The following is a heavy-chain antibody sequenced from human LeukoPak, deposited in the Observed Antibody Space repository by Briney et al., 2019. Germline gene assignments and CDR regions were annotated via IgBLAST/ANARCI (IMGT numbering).Heavy chain of an antibody. V-gene: IGHV4-34*01. CDR3: ARQDIETSRPFDY. Sequence: SETLSLTCAVYGGSFSGYYWSWIRQPPGKGLEWIGSIYYSGSTYYNPSLKSRVTISVDTSKNQFSLKLSSVTAADTAVYYCARQDIETSRPFDYWGQGTLVTVSS. CDR2: IYYSGST. CDR1: GGSFSGYY. J-gene: IGHJ4*02.